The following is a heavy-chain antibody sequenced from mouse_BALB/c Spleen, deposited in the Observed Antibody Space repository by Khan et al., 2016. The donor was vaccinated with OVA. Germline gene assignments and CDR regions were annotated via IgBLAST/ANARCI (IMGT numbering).Heavy chain of an antibody. CDR1: GYTFTSYW. Sequence: VQLQESGAELAKPGASVKMSCKASGYTFTSYWMHWVKQRPGQGLEWIGFINPTTGYTEYNQKFKDKATLTADKSSSTAYMQLSSLTSEDSAIYYCAGSPTMITQFSYWGQGTLVTVSA. CDR3: AGSPTMITQFSY. V-gene: IGHV1-7*01. J-gene: IGHJ3*01. CDR2: INPTTGYT. D-gene: IGHD2-4*01.